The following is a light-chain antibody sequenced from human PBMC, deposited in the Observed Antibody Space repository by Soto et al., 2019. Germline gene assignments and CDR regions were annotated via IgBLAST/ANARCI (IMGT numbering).Light chain of an antibody. CDR2: EVT. CDR3: GSHTSGSTRV. CDR1: SSDIGAYDY. J-gene: IGLJ1*01. Sequence: QSVLTQPASVSGSPGQSIAISCTGTSSDIGAYDYVFWYQQHPDKAPKLIIYEVTKRPSGVSTRFSGSKSGNTASLTISGLQAEDEGDYYCGSHTSGSTRVFGTGTKLTVL. V-gene: IGLV2-14*01.